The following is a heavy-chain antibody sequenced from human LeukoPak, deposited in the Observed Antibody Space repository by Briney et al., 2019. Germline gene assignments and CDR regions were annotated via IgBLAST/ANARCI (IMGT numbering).Heavy chain of an antibody. CDR1: GFTVSSNY. Sequence: PGGSLRLSCAASGFTVSSNYMSWVRQAPGKGLEGVSVIYSGGSTYYADSVKGRFTISRDNSKNTLYLQMNSLRAEDTAVYYCAREFLAAVDAFDIWGQGTMVTVSS. CDR2: IYSGGST. D-gene: IGHD6-25*01. CDR3: AREFLAAVDAFDI. J-gene: IGHJ3*02. V-gene: IGHV3-66*01.